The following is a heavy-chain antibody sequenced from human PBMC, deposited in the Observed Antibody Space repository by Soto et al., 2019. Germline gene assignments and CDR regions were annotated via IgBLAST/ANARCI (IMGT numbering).Heavy chain of an antibody. V-gene: IGHV3-21*01. Sequence: GGSLRLSCAASGFTLRTYTMNWVRQAPGKGLEWVSSISISSSDRYYADSVRGRFSISRDNAKNTVYLQMDSLRVEDTAVYYCGRNAIFVRGVPDEYWGQGSPVTVSS. CDR2: ISISSSDR. CDR1: GFTLRTYT. J-gene: IGHJ4*02. CDR3: GRNAIFVRGVPDEY. D-gene: IGHD3-10*02.